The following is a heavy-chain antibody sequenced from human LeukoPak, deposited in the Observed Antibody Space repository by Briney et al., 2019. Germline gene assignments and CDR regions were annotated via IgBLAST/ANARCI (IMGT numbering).Heavy chain of an antibody. CDR1: GFTFSSYS. D-gene: IGHD1-26*01. J-gene: IGHJ4*02. CDR2: ISSSSSYI. V-gene: IGHV3-21*04. Sequence: GGSLRLSCAASGFTFSSYSMNWVRQAPGKGLEWVSSISSSSSYIYYADSVKGRFTISRDDAKNSLYLQMNSLRAEDTAVYYCAKHSGSYYWDRFDYWGQGTLVTVSS. CDR3: AKHSGSYYWDRFDY.